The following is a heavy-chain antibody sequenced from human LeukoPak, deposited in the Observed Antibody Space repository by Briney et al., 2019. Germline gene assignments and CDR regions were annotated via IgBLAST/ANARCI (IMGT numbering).Heavy chain of an antibody. Sequence: GGSLRLSGAASGFSFSTYWMSWVRQGPGKGLEWVANIKQDGSEKYYVDSAKGRFTISRDNAKNSLYLQMNSLTAEDTAVYYCATDLGSSRPNFWGQGILVTVSS. J-gene: IGHJ4*02. CDR3: ATDLGSSRPNF. CDR2: IKQDGSEK. CDR1: GFSFSTYW. D-gene: IGHD6-13*01. V-gene: IGHV3-7*01.